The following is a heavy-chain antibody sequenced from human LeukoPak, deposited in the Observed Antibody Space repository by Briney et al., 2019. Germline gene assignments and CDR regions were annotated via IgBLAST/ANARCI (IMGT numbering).Heavy chain of an antibody. CDR2: VYSTGNT. CDR1: GVSISSWNFY. J-gene: IGHJ3*01. CDR3: ARGGDAVSPAIAGAFDL. D-gene: IGHD2-21*02. Sequence: SETLSLTCTVWGVSISSWNFYGRWIRQSAGRGLEWFGHVYSTGNTKYNPALKRRVTISADTSKNQTALRLRSVTAADTALFYCARGGDAVSPAIAGAFDLWGRGTMVTVTS. V-gene: IGHV4-61*09.